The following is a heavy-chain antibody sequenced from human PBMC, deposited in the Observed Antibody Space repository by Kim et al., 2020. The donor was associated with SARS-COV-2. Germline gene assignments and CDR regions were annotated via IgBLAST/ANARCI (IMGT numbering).Heavy chain of an antibody. Sequence: SETLSLTCAVSGGSFSGYFCSLIRQPPGKGLEWIGEINHSGGTKCNPSLKSRVTISVDTSKNQFSLKLNSVTAADTAVYYCAKGSGSWYHDIWGQGTMVTVSS. J-gene: IGHJ3*02. CDR1: GGSFSGYF. D-gene: IGHD6-13*01. V-gene: IGHV4-34*01. CDR3: AKGSGSWYHDI. CDR2: INHSGGT.